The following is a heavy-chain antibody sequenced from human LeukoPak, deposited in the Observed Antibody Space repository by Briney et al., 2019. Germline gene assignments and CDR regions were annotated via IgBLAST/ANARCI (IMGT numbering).Heavy chain of an antibody. CDR1: GDSVSGNSVA. D-gene: IGHD6-19*01. J-gene: IGHJ3*02. CDR2: TFYRSKWYN. CDR3: AREVAGTCAFDI. V-gene: IGHV6-1*01. Sequence: SQTLSLTCAISGDSVSGNSVAWHWIRQSPSSGLELLGRTFYRSKWYNEYAVSIKSRMSINPDTSKNQFSLQLNSVTPEDTAVYYSAREVAGTCAFDIWGQGTMVTISS.